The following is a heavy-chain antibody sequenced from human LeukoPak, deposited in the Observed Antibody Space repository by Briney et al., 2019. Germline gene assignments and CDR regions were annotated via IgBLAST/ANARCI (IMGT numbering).Heavy chain of an antibody. CDR3: ARGARAGYNLDPFDN. CDR1: GGSISSYY. J-gene: IGHJ4*02. D-gene: IGHD5-24*01. CDR2: IYNSGST. V-gene: IGHV4-59*08. Sequence: PSETLSLTCTVSGGSISSYYWSRIRQPPGQGLEWIGYIYNSGSTKYHPSLKSRVTISVDTAKNQISLKLSSVTAADTAVYYCARGARAGYNLDPFDNWGQGTLVTVSS.